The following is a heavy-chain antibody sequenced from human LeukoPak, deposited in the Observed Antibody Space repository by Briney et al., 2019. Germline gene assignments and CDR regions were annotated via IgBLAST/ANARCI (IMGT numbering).Heavy chain of an antibody. CDR3: TRGGELMNF. D-gene: IGHD1-26*01. CDR1: GGSISSGDYY. Sequence: SQTLSLTCTVSGGSISSGDYYWSWIRQPAGKGLEWIGRIYTSGSTNYNPSLKSRVTISIDASKNQFSLRLSSVTAADTAVYYCTRGGELMNFWGQGTLVTVSS. CDR2: IYTSGST. J-gene: IGHJ4*02. V-gene: IGHV4-61*02.